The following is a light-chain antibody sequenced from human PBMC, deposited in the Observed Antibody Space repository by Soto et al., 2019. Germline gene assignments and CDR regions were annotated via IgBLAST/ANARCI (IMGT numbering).Light chain of an antibody. V-gene: IGKV3-15*01. Sequence: ILMTPSPGTLSLCPVSRFTFSCMASQSVSYYLAWYQQKPGQAPRLLIYDASTRATGIPVRFSGSGSGTEFTLTISSLQSEDFGVYYCQQNKVWPGTFGQGTKVDIK. CDR2: DAS. CDR1: QSVSYY. J-gene: IGKJ1*01. CDR3: QQNKVWPGT.